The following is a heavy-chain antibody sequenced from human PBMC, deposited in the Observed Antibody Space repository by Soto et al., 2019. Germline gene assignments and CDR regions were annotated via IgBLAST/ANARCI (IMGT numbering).Heavy chain of an antibody. Sequence: GGSLRLSCQASGFNLDNYGMHWVRQAPGKGLEWVAVITYDGSNKYAAPVNGRFTISRDDSENTMYLQMNSLKTEDTAVYFCSWLNTETTMGYWGQGTLVTVSS. V-gene: IGHV3-30*03. J-gene: IGHJ4*02. CDR3: SWLNTETTMGY. CDR2: ITYDGSNK. CDR1: GFNLDNYG. D-gene: IGHD4-17*01.